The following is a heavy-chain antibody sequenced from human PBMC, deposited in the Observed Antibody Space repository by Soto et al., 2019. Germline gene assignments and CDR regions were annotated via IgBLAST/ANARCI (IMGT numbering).Heavy chain of an antibody. CDR2: TNSDGTDS. CDR1: GFDFEDYA. Sequence: PGGSQRLSCAAAGFDFEDYAMHWVRQVPGKGLEWVSLTNSDGTDSYYMDSVKGRFTISRDNGKSSLYLQMDRLRPEDTALYFCAKALYYYDSSPLDHWGQGTLVTVSS. D-gene: IGHD3-22*01. V-gene: IGHV3-43D*04. J-gene: IGHJ4*02. CDR3: AKALYYYDSSPLDH.